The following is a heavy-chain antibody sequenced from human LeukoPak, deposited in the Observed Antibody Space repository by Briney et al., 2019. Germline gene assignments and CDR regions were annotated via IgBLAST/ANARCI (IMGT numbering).Heavy chain of an antibody. CDR3: ARRRSYMDV. CDR1: GFTFSSYS. J-gene: IGHJ6*03. Sequence: GGSLRLSCAASGFTFSSYSMNWVRQAPGKGLEWVSYISSSSSTIYYADSVKGRFTISRDNAKNSLYLQMNSLRAEDTAVYYCARRRSYMDVWGKGTTVTVSS. V-gene: IGHV3-48*04. CDR2: ISSSSSTI.